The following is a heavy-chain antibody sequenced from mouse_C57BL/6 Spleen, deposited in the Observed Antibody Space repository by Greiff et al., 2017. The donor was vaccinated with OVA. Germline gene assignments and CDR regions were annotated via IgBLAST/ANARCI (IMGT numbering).Heavy chain of an antibody. CDR3: ARPGSSLYWYFDV. CDR2: ISGGGGNT. CDR1: GFTFSSYT. V-gene: IGHV5-9*01. D-gene: IGHD1-1*01. J-gene: IGHJ1*03. Sequence: EVKVVESGGGLVKPGGSLKLSCAASGFTFSSYTMSWVRQTPEKRLEWVATISGGGGNTYYPDSVKGRFTISRDNAKNTLYLQMSSLRSEDTALYYCARPGSSLYWYFDVWGTGTTVTVSS.